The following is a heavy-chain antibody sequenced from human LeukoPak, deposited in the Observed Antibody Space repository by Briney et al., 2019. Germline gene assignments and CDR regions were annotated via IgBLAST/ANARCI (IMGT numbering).Heavy chain of an antibody. CDR3: ARDSSGYRRPFFDY. Sequence: GGSLRLSCAASGFTFSSYSMNWFRQAPGKGLEWVSSISSSSSYIYYADSVKGRFTISRDNAKNSLYLQMNSLRAEDTAVYYCARDSSGYRRPFFDYWGQGTLVTVSS. D-gene: IGHD3-22*01. CDR2: ISSSSSYI. V-gene: IGHV3-21*01. CDR1: GFTFSSYS. J-gene: IGHJ4*02.